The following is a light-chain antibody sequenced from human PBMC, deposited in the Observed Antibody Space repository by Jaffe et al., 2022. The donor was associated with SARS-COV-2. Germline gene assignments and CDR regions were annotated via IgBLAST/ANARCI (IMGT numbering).Light chain of an antibody. J-gene: IGKJ1*01. Sequence: DIQMTQSPSSLSASLGDRVTITCRASQSIFNYLNWYQHKSGKAPKLLIYGVSTLQSGVPSRFSGSGSGTAFTLTINGLQPEDFATYYCQQSFSQPRTFGQGTKVEIK. CDR3: QQSFSQPRT. CDR1: QSIFNY. V-gene: IGKV1-39*01. CDR2: GVS.